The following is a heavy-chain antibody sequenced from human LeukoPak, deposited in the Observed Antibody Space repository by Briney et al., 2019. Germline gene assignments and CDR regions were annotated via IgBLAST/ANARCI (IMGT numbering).Heavy chain of an antibody. D-gene: IGHD3-22*01. V-gene: IGHV3-74*01. CDR2: IYNDGPTT. J-gene: IGHJ4*02. CDR1: GFMFSKSW. CDR3: AKVIKRTDDILTGSFEYYYDSSGLLSFDY. Sequence: GGSLRLSCAASGFMFSKSWMHWVRQVPGKGLVWVARIYNDGPTTNYADSVKGRFTISRDNAANTLFLQMNSLRAEDTAVYYCAKVIKRTDDILTGSFEYYYDSSGLLSFDYWGQGTLVTVSS.